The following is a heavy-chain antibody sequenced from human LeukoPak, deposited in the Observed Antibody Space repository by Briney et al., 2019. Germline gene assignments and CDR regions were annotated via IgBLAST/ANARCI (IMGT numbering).Heavy chain of an antibody. J-gene: IGHJ4*02. V-gene: IGHV3-21*01. CDR2: TSSSSSYI. Sequence: GGSLRLSCAASGFTFSSYSMNWVRQAPGKGLEWVSSTSSSSSYIYYADSVKGRFTISRDNAKNSLYLQMNSLRAEDTAVYYCARVGSSGWYYLDYWGQGTLVTVSS. CDR1: GFTFSSYS. D-gene: IGHD6-19*01. CDR3: ARVGSSGWYYLDY.